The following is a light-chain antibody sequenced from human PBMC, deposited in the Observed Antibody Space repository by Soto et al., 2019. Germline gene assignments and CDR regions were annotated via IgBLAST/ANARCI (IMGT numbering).Light chain of an antibody. CDR3: QQYGSSPYT. Sequence: EIVLTQSPCTLSLSPGERATLSCRAIESISSKSLAWYQQKPGQAPRLLIYGTFNRATGIPDRFSGSGSGTDFTLTISRLEPEAFAVYFCQQYGSSPYTFGQGTKLEI. V-gene: IGKV3-20*01. J-gene: IGKJ2*01. CDR1: ESISSKS. CDR2: GTF.